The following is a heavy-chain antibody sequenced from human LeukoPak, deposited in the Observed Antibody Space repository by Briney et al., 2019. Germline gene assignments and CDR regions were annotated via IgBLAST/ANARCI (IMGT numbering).Heavy chain of an antibody. CDR2: IGTAGDT. CDR3: ARAYRGYYGSGSYYKDAFDI. D-gene: IGHD3-10*01. J-gene: IGHJ3*02. V-gene: IGHV3-13*04. Sequence: GGSLRLSCAASGFAFSSYDMHWVRQATGKGLEWVSAIGTAGDTYYPGSVKGRFTISRENAKNSSYLQMNSLRAGDTAVYYCARAYRGYYGSGSYYKDAFDIWGQGTMVTVSS. CDR1: GFAFSSYD.